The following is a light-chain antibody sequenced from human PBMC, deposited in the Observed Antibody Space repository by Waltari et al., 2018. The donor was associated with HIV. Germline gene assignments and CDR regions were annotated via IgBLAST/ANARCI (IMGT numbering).Light chain of an antibody. V-gene: IGLV2-14*01. CDR2: AVT. CDR1: NTHLAGSAY. Sequence: SALTQPPSAPRSPGHSLTIPCSGTNTHLAGSAYVSSYQQIPSGAPKLILYAVTNRPSGVSNRFSGSKSGNTASLTISGLQSEDEAVYYCSSYSSGTTLWLFGGGTQLTVL. J-gene: IGLJ3*02. CDR3: SSYSSGTTLWL.